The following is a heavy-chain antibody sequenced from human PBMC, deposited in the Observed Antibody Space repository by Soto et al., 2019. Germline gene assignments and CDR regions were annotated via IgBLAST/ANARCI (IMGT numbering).Heavy chain of an antibody. CDR3: ARRRVTIFGVVIQRNYYYYGMDV. D-gene: IGHD3-3*01. CDR2: MNPNSGNT. CDR1: GYSFTSYD. Sequence: GASVKVYCKASGYSFTSYDINWVRQATGQGLEWMGWMNPNSGNTGYAQKFQGRVTMTRNTSISTAYMELSSLRSEDTAVYYCARRRVTIFGVVIQRNYYYYGMDVWGQGTTVTVSS. V-gene: IGHV1-8*01. J-gene: IGHJ6*02.